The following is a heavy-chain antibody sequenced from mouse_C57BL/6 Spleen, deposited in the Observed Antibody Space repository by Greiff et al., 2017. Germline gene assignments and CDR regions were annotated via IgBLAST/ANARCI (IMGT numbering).Heavy chain of an antibody. J-gene: IGHJ1*03. CDR3: ARGVVATRGYFDV. Sequence: QVQLQQPGAELVKPGASVKLSCKASGYTFTSYWMQWVKQRPGQGLEWIGEIDPSDSYTNYNQKFKGKATLTVDTSSSTAYMQLSSLTAEDSAVYYCARGVVATRGYFDVWGTGTTVTVSS. D-gene: IGHD1-1*01. V-gene: IGHV1-50*01. CDR2: IDPSDSYT. CDR1: GYTFTSYW.